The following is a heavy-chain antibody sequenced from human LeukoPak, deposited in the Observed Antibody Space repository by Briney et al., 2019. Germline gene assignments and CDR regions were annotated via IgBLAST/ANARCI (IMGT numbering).Heavy chain of an antibody. V-gene: IGHV1-69*01. CDR3: ARDDEYSSSWYDY. J-gene: IGHJ4*02. D-gene: IGHD6-13*01. CDR1: GGTFSSYA. Sequence: SVKVSCKASGGTFSSYAISWVRQAPGQGLEWMGGIIPIFGTANYAQKFQGRVTITADESTSTAYMELSSLRSEDTAVYYCARDDEYSSSWYDYWGQGTLVTVSS. CDR2: IIPIFGTA.